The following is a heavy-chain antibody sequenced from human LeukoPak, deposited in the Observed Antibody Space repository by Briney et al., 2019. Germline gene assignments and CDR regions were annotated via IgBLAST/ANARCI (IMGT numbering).Heavy chain of an antibody. CDR3: ARDVHGDYGSGWFDP. D-gene: IGHD4-17*01. CDR1: GGTFNNSA. J-gene: IGHJ5*02. V-gene: IGHV1-69*05. Sequence: ASVKVSCKTSGGTFNNSAISWVRQAPGQGLEWLGGIMPLFGTAGYAQKFQGRVTITKDESTRTVYLELTSLTSDDTAVYYCARDVHGDYGSGWFDPWAREPSSPSPQ. CDR2: IMPLFGTA.